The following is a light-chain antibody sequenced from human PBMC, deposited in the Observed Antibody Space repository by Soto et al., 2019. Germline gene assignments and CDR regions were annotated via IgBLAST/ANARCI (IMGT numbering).Light chain of an antibody. J-gene: IGLJ1*01. CDR3: AAWDASLGGFYV. Sequence: QSVLTQPPSASGTPGQRVTISCSGSRSSVGSNTVNWYQHLPGTAPKLLIHSNNHRPSGVPDRFSASKAGASASLAISGLQSEDEGDYYCAAWDASLGGFYVFGSGTKVTV. CDR2: SNN. V-gene: IGLV1-44*01. CDR1: RSSVGSNT.